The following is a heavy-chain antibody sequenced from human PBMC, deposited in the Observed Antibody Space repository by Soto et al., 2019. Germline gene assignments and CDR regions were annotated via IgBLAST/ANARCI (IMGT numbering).Heavy chain of an antibody. J-gene: IGHJ4*02. CDR1: GGSISSSSYY. Sequence: SETLSLTCTVSGGSISSSSYYWGWIRQPPGKGLEWIGSIYYSGSTYYNPSLKSRVTISVDTSKNQFSLKLSSVTAADTAVYYCARHDSNDILTGYYTLSTTYIDYWGQANLVTVSS. CDR2: IYYSGST. D-gene: IGHD3-9*01. CDR3: ARHDSNDILTGYYTLSTTYIDY. V-gene: IGHV4-39*01.